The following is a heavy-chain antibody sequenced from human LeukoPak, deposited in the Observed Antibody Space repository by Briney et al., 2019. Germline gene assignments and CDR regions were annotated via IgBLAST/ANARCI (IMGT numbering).Heavy chain of an antibody. Sequence: PSETLSLTCTVSGGSISSYYWSWIRQPPGKGLEWIGYIYYSGSTNYTPSLKSRVTISVDTSKNQCSLKLSSVTAADTAVYYCARVRGVITPHFDYWGQGTLVTVSS. CDR2: IYYSGST. J-gene: IGHJ4*02. CDR1: GGSISSYY. D-gene: IGHD3-10*01. CDR3: ARVRGVITPHFDY. V-gene: IGHV4-59*01.